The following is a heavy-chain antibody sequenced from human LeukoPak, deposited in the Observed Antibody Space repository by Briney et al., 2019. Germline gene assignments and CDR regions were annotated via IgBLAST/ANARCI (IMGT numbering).Heavy chain of an antibody. J-gene: IGHJ5*02. D-gene: IGHD1-26*01. Sequence: SETLSLTCTVSGYSISSGYYWGWIRQPPGKGLEWIGSIYHSGSTYYNPSLKSRVTISVDTSKNQFSLKLSSVTAADTAVYYCARASGSYYLDWFDPWGQGTLVTVSS. CDR3: ARASGSYYLDWFDP. CDR2: IYHSGST. V-gene: IGHV4-38-2*02. CDR1: GYSISSGYY.